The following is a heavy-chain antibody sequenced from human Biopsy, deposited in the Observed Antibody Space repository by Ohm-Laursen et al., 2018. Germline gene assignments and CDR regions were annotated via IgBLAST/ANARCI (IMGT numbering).Heavy chain of an antibody. CDR3: TRGGYYYDSLAYYYWFDP. CDR1: GYTFTGYH. J-gene: IGHJ5*02. V-gene: IGHV1-2*02. D-gene: IGHD3-22*01. Sequence: SVKVSCMASGYTFTGYHVHWVRQAPGQGLEWMGWINAKTGDTNYAQKFQGRVTMTRDTSISTAYVDLSSLRSDDTAVYYCTRGGYYYDSLAYYYWFDPWGQGTLVTVSS. CDR2: INAKTGDT.